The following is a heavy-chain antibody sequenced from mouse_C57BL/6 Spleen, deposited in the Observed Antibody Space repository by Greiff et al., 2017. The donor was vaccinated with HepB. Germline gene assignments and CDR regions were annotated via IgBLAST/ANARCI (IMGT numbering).Heavy chain of an antibody. V-gene: IGHV5-6*02. D-gene: IGHD3-2*02. CDR2: ISSGGSYT. J-gene: IGHJ3*01. CDR1: GFTFSSYG. CDR3: ARHGTSSGSAWFAY. Sequence: DVMLVESGGDLVKPGGSLKLSCAASGFTFSSYGMSWVRQTPDKRLEWVATISSGGSYTYYPDSVKGRFTISRDNAKNTLYLQMSSLKSEDTAMYYCARHGTSSGSAWFAYWGQGTLVTVSA.